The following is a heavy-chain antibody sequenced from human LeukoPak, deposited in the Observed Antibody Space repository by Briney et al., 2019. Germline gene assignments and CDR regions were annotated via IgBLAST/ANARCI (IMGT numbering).Heavy chain of an antibody. V-gene: IGHV4-59*01. J-gene: IGHJ4*02. CDR3: ASGDRLVRFDY. Sequence: SETLSLTCTVSGGSISSYYWSWIRQPPGKGLEWIGYIYYSGSTNYNPSLKRRVTIFVDTSKNQFSLKLSSVTAADTAVYYCASGDRLVRFDYWGQGTLVTVSS. D-gene: IGHD5-12*01. CDR2: IYYSGST. CDR1: GGSISSYY.